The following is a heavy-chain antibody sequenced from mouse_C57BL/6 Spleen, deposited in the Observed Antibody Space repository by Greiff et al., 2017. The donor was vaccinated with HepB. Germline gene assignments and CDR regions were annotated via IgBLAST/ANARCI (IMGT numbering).Heavy chain of an antibody. V-gene: IGHV5-17*01. Sequence: EVQLVESGGGLVKPGGSLKLSCAASGFTFSDYGMHWVRQAPEKGLEWVAYISSGSSTIYYADTVKGRFTISGDNAKNTLFLQMTRLRSEDTAMYYCASAYLYAMDYWGQGTSVTVSS. CDR3: ASAYLYAMDY. D-gene: IGHD5-5*01. CDR2: ISSGSSTI. CDR1: GFTFSDYG. J-gene: IGHJ4*01.